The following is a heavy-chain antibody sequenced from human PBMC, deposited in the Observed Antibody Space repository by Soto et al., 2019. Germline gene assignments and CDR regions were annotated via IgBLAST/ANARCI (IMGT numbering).Heavy chain of an antibody. J-gene: IGHJ6*02. CDR2: IYYSGST. V-gene: IGHV4-31*03. D-gene: IGHD3-3*01. CDR3: ARDQSSFDFWSGYPYYYYGMDV. Sequence: PSETLSLTCTVSGGSISSGGYYWSWIRQHPGKGLEWIGYIYYSGSTYYNPSLKSRVTISVDTSKNQFSLKLSSVTAADTAAYYCARDQSSFDFWSGYPYYYYGMDVWGQGTTVTVSS. CDR1: GGSISSGGYY.